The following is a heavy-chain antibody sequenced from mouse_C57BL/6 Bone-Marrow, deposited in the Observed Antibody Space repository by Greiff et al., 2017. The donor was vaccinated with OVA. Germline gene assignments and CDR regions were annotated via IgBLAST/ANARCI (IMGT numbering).Heavy chain of an antibody. V-gene: IGHV1-47*01. J-gene: IGHJ4*01. Sequence: QVQLKESGAELVKPGASVKMSCKASGYTFTTYPIEWMKQNHGKSLEWIGNFHPYNDDTKYNEKFKGKATLTVEKSSSTVYLELSRLTSDDSAVYYCARGNYSNYVDAMDYWGQGTSVTVSS. CDR1: GYTFTTYP. CDR2: FHPYNDDT. D-gene: IGHD2-5*01. CDR3: ARGNYSNYVDAMDY.